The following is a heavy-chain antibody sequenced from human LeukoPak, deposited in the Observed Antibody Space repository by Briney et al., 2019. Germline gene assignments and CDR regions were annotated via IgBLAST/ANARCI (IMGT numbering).Heavy chain of an antibody. Sequence: SETLSLTCTVSGESISTYYWSWIRQPPGKGLEWIGYIYGRGGTNYNPSLESRVTISVDRSKNQFSLNLTSVTAADTAVYYCARYWQRDDYYFDYWGQGTLVTVSS. V-gene: IGHV4-4*09. J-gene: IGHJ4*02. D-gene: IGHD3-10*01. CDR2: IYGRGGT. CDR3: ARYWQRDDYYFDY. CDR1: GESISTYY.